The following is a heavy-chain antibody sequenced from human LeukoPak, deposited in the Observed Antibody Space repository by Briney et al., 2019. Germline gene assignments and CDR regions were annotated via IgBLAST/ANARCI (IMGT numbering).Heavy chain of an antibody. D-gene: IGHD3-9*01. CDR3: ARDGHYDILTGSPLDY. J-gene: IGHJ4*02. Sequence: ASVKVSCKASGYTFTGYAMHWVRQAPEQRLEWMGWINAGNGNTKYSQKFQGRVTITRDTSASTAYMELSSLRSEDTAVYYCARDGHYDILTGSPLDYWGQGTLVTVSS. CDR2: INAGNGNT. CDR1: GYTFTGYA. V-gene: IGHV1-3*01.